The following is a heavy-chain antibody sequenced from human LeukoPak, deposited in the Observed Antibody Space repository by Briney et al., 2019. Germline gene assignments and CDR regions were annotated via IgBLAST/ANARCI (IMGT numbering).Heavy chain of an antibody. CDR1: GGSISSGGYS. CDR2: IYHSGST. Sequence: SETPSLTCAVSGGSISSGGYSWSWIRQPPGKGLEWIGYIYHSGSTYYNPSLKSRVTISVDRSKNQFSLKLSSVTAADTAVYYCARARGPRLIVGATRGYDPWGQGTLVTVSS. V-gene: IGHV4-30-2*01. D-gene: IGHD1-26*01. J-gene: IGHJ5*02. CDR3: ARARGPRLIVGATRGYDP.